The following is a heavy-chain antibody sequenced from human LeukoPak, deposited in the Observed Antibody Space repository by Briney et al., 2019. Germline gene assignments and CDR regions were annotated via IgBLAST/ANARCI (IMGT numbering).Heavy chain of an antibody. Sequence: ASVTVSCKASGYTFTSYDINWVRQATGQGLEWMGWMNPNSGNTGYAQKFQGRVTMTRNTSISTAYMELSSLRSEDTAVYYCARGRRGTTVTTRKYYFDYWGQGTLVTVSS. CDR2: MNPNSGNT. D-gene: IGHD4-17*01. V-gene: IGHV1-8*01. CDR3: ARGRRGTTVTTRKYYFDY. CDR1: GYTFTSYD. J-gene: IGHJ4*02.